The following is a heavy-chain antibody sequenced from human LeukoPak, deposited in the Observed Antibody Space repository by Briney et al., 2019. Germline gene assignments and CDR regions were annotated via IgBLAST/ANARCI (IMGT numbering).Heavy chain of an antibody. D-gene: IGHD6-6*01. Sequence: GGSLRLSCAASGFTFSSYAMSWVRQAPGKGLEWVSAISGSGGSTYYADSVKGRFTISRDNSKSTLYLQMNSLRAEDTAVYYCAKDHIAARPGSAFDYWGQGTLVTVSS. CDR3: AKDHIAARPGSAFDY. CDR2: ISGSGGST. J-gene: IGHJ4*02. CDR1: GFTFSSYA. V-gene: IGHV3-23*01.